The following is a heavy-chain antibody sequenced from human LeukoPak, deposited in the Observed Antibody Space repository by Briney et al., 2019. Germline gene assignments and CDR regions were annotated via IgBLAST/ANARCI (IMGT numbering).Heavy chain of an antibody. D-gene: IGHD3-9*01. CDR3: ARFDYYFDY. V-gene: IGHV4-59*08. Sequence: PSETLSLTCTVSGGSISSYYWSWTRQPPGKGLEWIGYTYYSGSTNYNPSLKSRVTISVDTSKNQFSLKLSSVTAADTAVYYCARFDYYFDYWGQGTLVTVSS. J-gene: IGHJ4*02. CDR1: GGSISSYY. CDR2: TYYSGST.